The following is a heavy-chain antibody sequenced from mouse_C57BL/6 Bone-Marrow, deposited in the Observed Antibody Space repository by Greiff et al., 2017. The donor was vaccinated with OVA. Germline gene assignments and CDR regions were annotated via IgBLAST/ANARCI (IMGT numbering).Heavy chain of an antibody. V-gene: IGHV1-42*01. Sequence: VHVKQSGPELVKPGASVKISCKASGYSFTGYYMNWVKQSPEKSLEWIGEINPSTGGTTYNQKFKAKATLTVDKSSSTAYMQLKSLTSEDSAVYYCARRGTGDYWGQGTTLTVSS. CDR3: ARRGTGDY. CDR2: INPSTGGT. D-gene: IGHD3-3*01. J-gene: IGHJ2*01. CDR1: GYSFTGYY.